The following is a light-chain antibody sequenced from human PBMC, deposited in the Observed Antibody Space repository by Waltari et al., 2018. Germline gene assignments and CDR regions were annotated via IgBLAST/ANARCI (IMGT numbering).Light chain of an antibody. Sequence: DIVMTQSPDSLAVSLGERASINCKSSQPIEHSPTSENDLAWYQQKPGQPPKLLIYWASTRKSGVPDRFSGSGSGTDFTLTINSLQAEDVAVYYCQQYYTTPFTFGPGTKVEIK. CDR3: QQYYTTPFT. J-gene: IGKJ3*01. CDR1: QPIEHSPTSEND. CDR2: WAS. V-gene: IGKV4-1*01.